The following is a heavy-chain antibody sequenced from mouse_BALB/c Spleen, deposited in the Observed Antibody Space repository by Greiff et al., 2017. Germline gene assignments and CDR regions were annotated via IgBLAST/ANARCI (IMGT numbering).Heavy chain of an antibody. CDR1: GYSFTGYY. D-gene: IGHD4-1*01. CDR2: ISSYNGAT. CDR3: ARGWDADY. V-gene: IGHV1S34*01. Sequence: LVKTGASVKISCKASGYSFTGYYMHWVKQSHGKSLEWIGYISSYNGATSYNQKFKGKATFTVDTSSSTAYMQFNSLTSEDSAVYYCARGWDADYWGQGPTLTVSS. J-gene: IGHJ2*01.